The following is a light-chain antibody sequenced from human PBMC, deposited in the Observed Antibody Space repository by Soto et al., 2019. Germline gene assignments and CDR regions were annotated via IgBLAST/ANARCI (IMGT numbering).Light chain of an antibody. V-gene: IGKV3-20*01. CDR2: GAS. Sequence: EIVLTQSPGTLSLSPGERATLSCRTSHSVDSTHLAWYQQKPGQAPRLLIYGASGRATGIQDRFGGSGSGTDFILTLSRLEPEDFAVYYCQHYGDSRTFGQGTNVEVK. CDR3: QHYGDSRT. CDR1: HSVDSTH. J-gene: IGKJ1*01.